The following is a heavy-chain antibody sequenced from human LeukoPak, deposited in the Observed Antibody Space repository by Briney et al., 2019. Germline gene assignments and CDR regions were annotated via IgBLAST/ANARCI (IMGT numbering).Heavy chain of an antibody. Sequence: GGSLRLSCAASGFTFSSSWMTWVRQAPGKGLEWVANVKEDGSERNYVDSVKGRFIISRDNAKNSVYLQMNSLRAEDTAVYYCVRDRGLSSWGQGTLATVSS. D-gene: IGHD4/OR15-4a*01. J-gene: IGHJ4*02. CDR2: VKEDGSER. V-gene: IGHV3-7*01. CDR1: GFTFSSSW. CDR3: VRDRGLSS.